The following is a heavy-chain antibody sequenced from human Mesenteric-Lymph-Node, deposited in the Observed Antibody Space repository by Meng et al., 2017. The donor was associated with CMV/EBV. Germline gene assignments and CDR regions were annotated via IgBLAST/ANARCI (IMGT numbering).Heavy chain of an antibody. CDR3: AKDLYIVTVTTFRDSFAFDI. D-gene: IGHD3-16*01. CDR1: GFTLNSYS. V-gene: IGHV3-48*01. Sequence: ESLKISCAASGFTLNSYSMNWVRQAPGKGLEWISYISSYSSTLYYADSVKGRFTISRDNSKNTLYLQMSSLRAEDTAIYYCAKDLYIVTVTTFRDSFAFDIWGEGTVVTVSS. J-gene: IGHJ3*02. CDR2: ISSYSSTL.